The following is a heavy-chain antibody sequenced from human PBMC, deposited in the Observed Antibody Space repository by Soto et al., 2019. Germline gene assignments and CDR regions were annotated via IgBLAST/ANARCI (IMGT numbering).Heavy chain of an antibody. D-gene: IGHD5-12*01. CDR3: VTAVRGYNANGDL. J-gene: IGHJ6*02. V-gene: IGHV3-7*03. CDR1: GFTFSSYW. Sequence: GGSLRLSCVGSGFTFSSYWLGWVRQTPGKGLEWVATIKADGTEKYYVDSVKGRFTFSRDNAKTSVYLEMNSLRAEDTAVYYCVTAVRGYNANGDLWGQGTTVTVSS. CDR2: IKADGTEK.